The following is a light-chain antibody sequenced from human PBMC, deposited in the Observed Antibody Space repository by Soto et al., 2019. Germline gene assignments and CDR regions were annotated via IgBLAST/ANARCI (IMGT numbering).Light chain of an antibody. V-gene: IGKV1-13*02. Sequence: AIQLTQSPSSLSASVGDRVTITCRASQGVSSALAWYQQKPGTPPKLLIYDASSLESGVPSRFSGSGSGTDFTLTISSLQPEDFATYYCQQSNSFPLTFGGGTKVDIK. CDR1: QGVSSA. J-gene: IGKJ4*01. CDR2: DAS. CDR3: QQSNSFPLT.